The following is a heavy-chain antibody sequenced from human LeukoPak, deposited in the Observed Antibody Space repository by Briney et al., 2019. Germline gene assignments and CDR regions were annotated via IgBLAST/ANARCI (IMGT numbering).Heavy chain of an antibody. V-gene: IGHV3-7*01. CDR3: ARSRSGYYEDY. D-gene: IGHD5-12*01. Sequence: GGSLRLSCAASGFTFSSYWMSWVRQAPGKGLEWVANIKKDGSEKKYVDSVKGRFTISRDNAKNSLSLQLNSLSAEDTAVYYCARSRSGYYEDYWGQGTLVTVSS. CDR1: GFTFSSYW. CDR2: IKKDGSEK. J-gene: IGHJ4*02.